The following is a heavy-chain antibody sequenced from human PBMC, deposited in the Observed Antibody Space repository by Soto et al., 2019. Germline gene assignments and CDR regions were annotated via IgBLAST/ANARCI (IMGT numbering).Heavy chain of an antibody. CDR3: ARDQAAMVEAYNWFDA. CDR2: ISSSSSTI. J-gene: IGHJ5*02. Sequence: EVQLVESGGGLVQPGGSLRLSCAASGFTFSSYSMNWVRQAQGKGLEWVSYISSSSSTIYYADSVKGRFTISRDNAKNALYLQMNSQRDEDTAMYYCARDQAAMVEAYNWFDAWGQGTLVTVSS. CDR1: GFTFSSYS. D-gene: IGHD5-18*01. V-gene: IGHV3-48*02.